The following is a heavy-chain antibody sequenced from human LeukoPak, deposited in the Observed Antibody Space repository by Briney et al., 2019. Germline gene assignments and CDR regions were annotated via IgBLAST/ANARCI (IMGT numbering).Heavy chain of an antibody. D-gene: IGHD3-16*01. J-gene: IGHJ4*02. CDR3: ARAGTDYDYVWGTQGHCGY. CDR2: INPNSGGT. CDR1: GYTFTGYY. Sequence: GASVKVSCKASGYTFTGYYMHWVRQAPGQGLEWMGWINPNSGGTNYAQKFQGRVTMTRDTSISTAYMELSRLRSDDTAVYYCARAGTDYDYVWGTQGHCGYWGQGTLVTVSS. V-gene: IGHV1-2*02.